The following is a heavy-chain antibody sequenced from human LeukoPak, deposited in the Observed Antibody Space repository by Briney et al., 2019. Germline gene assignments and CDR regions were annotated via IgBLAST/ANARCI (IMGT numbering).Heavy chain of an antibody. CDR2: INPNSGGT. D-gene: IGHD2-2*01. CDR1: GYTFTGYY. Sequence: GASVKVSCKASGYTFTGYYMHWVRQAPGQGLEWMGWINPNSGGTNYAQKFQGRVTMTRDTSISTAYMELSRLRSDDTAVYYCARDWYCSSTSCYPDQDYWGQGTLVTVSS. V-gene: IGHV1-2*02. CDR3: ARDWYCSSTSCYPDQDY. J-gene: IGHJ4*02.